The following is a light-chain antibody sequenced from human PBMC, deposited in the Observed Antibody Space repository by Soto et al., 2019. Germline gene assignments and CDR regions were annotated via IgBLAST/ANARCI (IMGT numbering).Light chain of an antibody. CDR2: GAS. CDR1: QSVSSN. J-gene: IGKJ2*01. CDR3: QQYNNWPRT. V-gene: IGKV3-15*01. Sequence: EIVMAQSPATLSVSPGERAPLSCLASQSVSSNLAWYQQKRGQAPRILSYGASSRATGIPARFSGSGSGTEFTLTIGSLQSDDFEVYYCQQYNNWPRTFGQGTKVDI.